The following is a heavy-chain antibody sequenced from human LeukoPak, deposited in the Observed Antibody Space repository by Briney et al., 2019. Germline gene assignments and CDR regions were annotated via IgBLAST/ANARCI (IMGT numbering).Heavy chain of an antibody. V-gene: IGHV1-18*01. D-gene: IGHD3-10*01. J-gene: IGHJ4*02. CDR2: ISAYNGNT. CDR1: GGTFSSYA. Sequence: ASVKVSCKASGGTFSSYAISWVRQAPGQGLEWMGWISAYNGNTNYAQKVQGRVTLTTDTSTSTAYMELWSLRSDDTAVYYCARWFFGSGSSFDYWGQGTLVTVSS. CDR3: ARWFFGSGSSFDY.